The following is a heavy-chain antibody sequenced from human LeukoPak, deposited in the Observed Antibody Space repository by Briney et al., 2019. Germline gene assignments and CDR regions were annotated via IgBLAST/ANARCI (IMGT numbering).Heavy chain of an antibody. D-gene: IGHD5-18*01. Sequence: GGSLRLSCAASGFTFSSYEMNWVRQAPGKGLEWVSYISSSGSTIYYADSVKGRFTISRDNAKNSLYLQMNSLRAEDTAVYYWARDGLWLRYWGQGTLVTVSS. CDR1: GFTFSSYE. J-gene: IGHJ4*02. V-gene: IGHV3-48*03. CDR3: ARDGLWLRY. CDR2: ISSSGSTI.